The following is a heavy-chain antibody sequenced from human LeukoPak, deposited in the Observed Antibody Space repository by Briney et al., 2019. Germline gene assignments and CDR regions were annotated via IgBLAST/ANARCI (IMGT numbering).Heavy chain of an antibody. D-gene: IGHD3-10*01. CDR3: AREGITMVRGVVYYYYGMDV. J-gene: IGHJ6*02. Sequence: PGGSLRLSCAASGFSFSTYGMHWVRQAPGKGLEGVALIWNAGTYTYYADSVKGRFTISRDNAKNSLYLQMNSLRAEDTAVYYCAREGITMVRGVVYYYYGMDVWGQGTTVTVSS. CDR1: GFSFSTYG. CDR2: IWNAGTYT. V-gene: IGHV3-33*01.